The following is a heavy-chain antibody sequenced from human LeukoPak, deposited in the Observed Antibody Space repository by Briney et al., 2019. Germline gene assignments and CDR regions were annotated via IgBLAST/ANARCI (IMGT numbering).Heavy chain of an antibody. CDR2: IYYSGST. Sequence: PSETLSLTCTVSGGSIISGHYYWTWIRQHPGKGLEWIGYIYYSGSTPHNPSLKSRVIISVDTSKNQFSLKLSSVTAADTAVYYCARGGYSYDHYFDYWGQGTLVTVSS. D-gene: IGHD5-18*01. CDR3: ARGGYSYDHYFDY. CDR1: GGSIISGHYY. V-gene: IGHV4-31*03. J-gene: IGHJ4*02.